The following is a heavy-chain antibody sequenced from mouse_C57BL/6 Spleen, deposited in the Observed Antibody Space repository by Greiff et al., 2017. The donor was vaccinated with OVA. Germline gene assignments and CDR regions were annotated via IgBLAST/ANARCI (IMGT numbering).Heavy chain of an antibody. CDR2: IYPGSGST. Sequence: VKLQQPGAELVKPGASVKMSCKASGYTFTSYWITWVKQRPGQGLEWIGDIYPGSGSTNYNEKFKSKATLTVDTSSSTAYMQLSSLTSEDSAVYYCARGDYGTSWDWYFDVWGTGTTVTVSS. CDR1: GYTFTSYW. V-gene: IGHV1-55*01. D-gene: IGHD1-1*01. CDR3: ARGDYGTSWDWYFDV. J-gene: IGHJ1*03.